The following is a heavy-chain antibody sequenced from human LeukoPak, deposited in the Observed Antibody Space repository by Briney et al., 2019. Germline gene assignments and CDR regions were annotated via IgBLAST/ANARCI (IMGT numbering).Heavy chain of an antibody. J-gene: IGHJ6*03. Sequence: PGGSLRLSCAASGFTVSSNYMSWVRQAPGKGLGWVSVIYSGGSTYYADSVKGRFTISRDNSKNTLYLQMNSLRAEDTAVYYCARVSVSGWADYYYYYMDVWGKGTTVTVSS. CDR2: IYSGGST. V-gene: IGHV3-53*01. CDR3: ARVSVSGWADYYYYYMDV. CDR1: GFTVSSNY. D-gene: IGHD6-19*01.